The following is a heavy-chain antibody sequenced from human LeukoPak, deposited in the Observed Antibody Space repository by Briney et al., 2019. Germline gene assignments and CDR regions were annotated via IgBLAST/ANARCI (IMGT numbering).Heavy chain of an antibody. CDR3: VRDFDS. Sequence: LPGGSLSLSCVAPGFTFNKHRMSWVRQAPGKGLEWVANIKEDGSEMYYVDSVKGRFTISRDNAKNSLFLQMNTLRGEDTAVYYCVRDFDSLGQGALVTVSS. V-gene: IGHV3-7*01. CDR1: GFTFNKHR. CDR2: IKEDGSEM. J-gene: IGHJ4*02.